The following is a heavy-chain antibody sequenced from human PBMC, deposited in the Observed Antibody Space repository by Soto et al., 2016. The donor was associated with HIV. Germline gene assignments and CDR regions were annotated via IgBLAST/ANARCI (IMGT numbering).Heavy chain of an antibody. CDR1: SGSISSGSYY. CDR3: ARLDCSGGXCRLTT. V-gene: IGHV4-61*02. Sequence: QVQLQESGPGLVKPSQTLSLTCTVSSGSISSGSYYWSWIRQPAGKGLEWIGRIYTSGSTNYNPSLKSRVTISVDTSKNQFSLKLSSVIAADTAVYYXARLDCSGGXCRLTTWGQGTLVTVSS. CDR2: IYTSGST. J-gene: IGHJ4*02. D-gene: IGHD2-15*01.